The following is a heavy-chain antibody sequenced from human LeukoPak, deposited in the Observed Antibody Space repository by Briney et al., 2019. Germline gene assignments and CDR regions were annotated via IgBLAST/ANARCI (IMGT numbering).Heavy chain of an antibody. V-gene: IGHV4-39*07. D-gene: IGHD6-19*01. Sequence: SETLSLTCTVSGGSISSSSYYWGWIRQPPGKGLEWIGSIYYSGSTYYNPSLKSRVTISVDTSKNQFSLKLSSVTAADTAVYYCARDFIAVAGTNWFDPWGQGTLVTVSS. CDR1: GGSISSSSYY. J-gene: IGHJ5*02. CDR3: ARDFIAVAGTNWFDP. CDR2: IYYSGST.